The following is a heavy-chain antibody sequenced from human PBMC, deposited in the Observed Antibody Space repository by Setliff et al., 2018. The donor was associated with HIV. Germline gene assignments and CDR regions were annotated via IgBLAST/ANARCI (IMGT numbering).Heavy chain of an antibody. J-gene: IGHJ6*03. Sequence: KPSETLSLTCTVSGGSISSHYWSWIRQPPGKGLEWIGHIYTSGSTNYNPSLKSRVTMSVGTSKNQFSLELSSVTAADTAVYYCARCYYNFWSGYPLDYMDVWGKGTTVT. V-gene: IGHV4-4*08. D-gene: IGHD3-3*01. CDR2: IYTSGST. CDR3: ARCYYNFWSGYPLDYMDV. CDR1: GGSISSHY.